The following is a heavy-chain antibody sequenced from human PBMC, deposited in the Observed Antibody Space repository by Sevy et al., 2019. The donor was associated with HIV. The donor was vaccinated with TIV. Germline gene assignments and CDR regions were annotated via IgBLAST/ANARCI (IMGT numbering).Heavy chain of an antibody. J-gene: IGHJ6*03. CDR3: ARTGRDGYNPHYYYYYYMDV. CDR2: IYSGGST. V-gene: IGHV3-53*01. Sequence: GGSLRLSCVASGFTVSSNYMSWVRQAPGKGLEWVSVIYSGGSTYYADSVKGRFTISRDNSKNTLYLQMNSLRAEDTAVYYCARTGRDGYNPHYYYYYYMDVWGKGTTVTVSS. CDR1: GFTVSSNY. D-gene: IGHD5-12*01.